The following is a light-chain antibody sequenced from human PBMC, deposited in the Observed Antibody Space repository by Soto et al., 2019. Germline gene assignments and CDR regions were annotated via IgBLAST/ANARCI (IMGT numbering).Light chain of an antibody. J-gene: IGKJ4*01. CDR2: GAS. CDR3: HQTFTPPLT. Sequence: DIEMNQSPSSLSASVGDRVTITCRASQSISNFLSWYRKSPGRAPELLIYGASTLQSGVPSRFSGSVSGTDFTLTISSLQPEDFTTYWCHQTFTPPLTFGGGTKVEI. CDR1: QSISNF. V-gene: IGKV1-39*01.